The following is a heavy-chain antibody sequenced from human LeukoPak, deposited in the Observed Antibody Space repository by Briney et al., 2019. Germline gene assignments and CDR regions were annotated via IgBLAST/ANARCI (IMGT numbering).Heavy chain of an antibody. CDR3: ARVTMNTMIVVGFDY. Sequence: GGSLRLSCAASGLTFSSYSMNWVRQAPGKGLEWVSYISSSSTTIYYADSVKGRFTISRDNAKNSLYLQMNSLRAEDTAVYYCARVTMNTMIVVGFDYWGQGTLVTVSS. V-gene: IGHV3-48*04. CDR1: GLTFSSYS. CDR2: ISSSSTTI. D-gene: IGHD3-22*01. J-gene: IGHJ4*02.